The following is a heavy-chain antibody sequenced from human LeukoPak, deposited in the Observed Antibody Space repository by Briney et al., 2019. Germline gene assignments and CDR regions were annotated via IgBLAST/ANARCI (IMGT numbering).Heavy chain of an antibody. CDR3: ARDGESGFSYLFDN. J-gene: IGHJ4*02. CDR2: IHFSGST. Sequence: SETLSLTCTVSGASHSSGGHYWNWIRQHPVKGLEWIGYIHFSGSTYYNPSLQSRVTISVDTSKGQFTLNLSSVTAADTAVYYCARDGESGFSYLFDNWGQGTLVTVSS. D-gene: IGHD5-12*01. V-gene: IGHV4-31*03. CDR1: GASHSSGGHY.